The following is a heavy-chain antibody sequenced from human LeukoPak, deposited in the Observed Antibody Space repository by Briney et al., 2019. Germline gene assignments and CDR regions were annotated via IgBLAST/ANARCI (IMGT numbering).Heavy chain of an antibody. CDR1: GYSFTSHW. J-gene: IGHJ4*02. V-gene: IGHV5-51*04. CDR2: INPADSDT. Sequence: ESLKISCMGSGYSFTSHWIGWVREIPGKGLEWMGNINPADSDTRYSPSFQGQANISVHKPISTAYLQWSSLVASQTDMYDCPSRYCSSITCYFFEYWGQGALVTVSS. CDR3: PSRYCSSITCYFFEY. D-gene: IGHD2-2*01.